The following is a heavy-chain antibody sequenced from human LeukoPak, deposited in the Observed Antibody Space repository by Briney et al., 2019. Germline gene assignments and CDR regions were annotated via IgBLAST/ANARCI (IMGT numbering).Heavy chain of an antibody. V-gene: IGHV3-21*01. CDR3: ARGDSGSYSRPFDY. CDR1: GFTFSTYN. D-gene: IGHD1-26*01. CDR2: ISSTSSYT. J-gene: IGHJ4*02. Sequence: GGSLRLSCAASGFTFSTYNMNWVRQAPGKGLEWVSSISSTSSYTYYADSVKGRFTISRDNAKNSLYLQMNSLRAEDTAVYYCARGDSGSYSRPFDYWGQGTLVTVPS.